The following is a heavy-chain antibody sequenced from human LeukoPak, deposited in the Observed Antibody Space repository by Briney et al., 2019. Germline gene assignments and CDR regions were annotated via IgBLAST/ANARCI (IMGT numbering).Heavy chain of an antibody. CDR1: GFTFSNAW. V-gene: IGHV3-15*01. D-gene: IGHD3-16*02. CDR3: TTDQPETYYDYVWGSYRLKY. CDR2: IKSKTDGGTT. J-gene: IGHJ4*02. Sequence: GGSLRLSCAASGFTFSNAWMSWVRQAPGKGLEWVGRIKSKTDGGTTDYAAPVKGRFTISRDDSKNTLYLQMNSLKTEDTAVYYCTTDQPETYYDYVWGSYRLKYWGQGTLVTVSS.